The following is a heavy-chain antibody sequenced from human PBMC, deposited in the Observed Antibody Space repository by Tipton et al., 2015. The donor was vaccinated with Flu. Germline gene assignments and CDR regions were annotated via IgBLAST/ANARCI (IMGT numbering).Heavy chain of an antibody. CDR3: ARGSGSGTDVTFYF. CDR2: MPASGSS. Sequence: TLSLTYTVSGDSMSSFYWTWIRQPAGKGLEWIGRMPASGSSKYKPSLKSRVTMSVDTSKNQFSLRLTSVTSADTAVYYCARGSGSGTDVTFYFWGQGTLVTVSS. CDR1: GDSMSSFY. D-gene: IGHD3-10*01. V-gene: IGHV4-4*07. J-gene: IGHJ4*02.